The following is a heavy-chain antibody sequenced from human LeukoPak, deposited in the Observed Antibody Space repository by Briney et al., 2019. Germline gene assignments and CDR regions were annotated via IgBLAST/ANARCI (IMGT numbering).Heavy chain of an antibody. CDR1: GNTFTSYA. V-gene: IGHV1-3*01. D-gene: IGHD4-17*01. Sequence: TAKASCKASGNTFTSYAMYLAREAPGQRLEWMGWINAGNGNTKYSQKFQGRVTITRDTSASTAYMELSSLRSEDTAVYYCARAGTTVTDFDYWGQGTLVTVSS. CDR2: INAGNGNT. J-gene: IGHJ4*02. CDR3: ARAGTTVTDFDY.